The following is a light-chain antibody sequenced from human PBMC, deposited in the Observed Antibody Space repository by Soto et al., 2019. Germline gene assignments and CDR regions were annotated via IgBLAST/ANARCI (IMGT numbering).Light chain of an antibody. J-gene: IGLJ2*01. V-gene: IGLV2-14*01. CDR2: EVS. CDR3: SSYGSSNSVV. CDR1: SSDIGFYNY. Sequence: QSALTQPASVSGSPGQSITISCTGTSSDIGFYNYVSWYQQHPGTAPKLMISEVSNRPSGVSNRFSGSKSGNTASLTISGLQAEDEAHYYCSSYGSSNSVVFGGGTQLTVL.